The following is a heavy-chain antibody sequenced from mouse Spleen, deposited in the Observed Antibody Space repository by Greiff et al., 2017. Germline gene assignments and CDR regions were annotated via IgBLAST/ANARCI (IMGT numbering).Heavy chain of an antibody. Sequence: EVKLVESGGGLVKPGGSLKLSCAASGFAFSSYDMSWVRQTPEKRLEWVATISSGGSYTYYPDSVKGRFTISRDNARNTLYLQMSSLRSEDTALYYCAKDYDYDNYAMDYWGQGTSVTVSS. CDR3: AKDYDYDNYAMDY. D-gene: IGHD2-4*01. J-gene: IGHJ4*01. CDR1: GFAFSSYD. V-gene: IGHV5-9*02. CDR2: ISSGGSYT.